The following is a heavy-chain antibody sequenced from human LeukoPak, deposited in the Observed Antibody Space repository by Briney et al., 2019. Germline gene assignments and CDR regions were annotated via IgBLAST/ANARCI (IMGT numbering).Heavy chain of an antibody. CDR1: GGSISSYY. V-gene: IGHV4-59*01. CDR3: ARIYCSSTSCLDY. CDR2: IYYSGST. Sequence: PSETLSLTCTVSGGSISSYYWSWVRQPPGKGLEWIGYIYYSGSTNHNPSLKSRVTISVDTSKNQFSLKLSSVTAADTAVYYCARIYCSSTSCLDYWGQGTLVTVSS. J-gene: IGHJ4*02. D-gene: IGHD2-2*01.